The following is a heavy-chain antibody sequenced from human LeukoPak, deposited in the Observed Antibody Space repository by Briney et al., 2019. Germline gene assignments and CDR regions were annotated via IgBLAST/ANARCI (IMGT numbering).Heavy chain of an antibody. CDR3: ARVASPFSGSYGGYYFDS. J-gene: IGHJ4*02. Sequence: PSETLSLTCTVSGGSISSYYWSWIRQPAGKGLEWIGRVYTSGDTNYNPSLKSRVTVSVDTSKNQFSLKLSSVSAADTAVYYCARVASPFSGSYGGYYFDSWGQGTLVTVSS. D-gene: IGHD1-26*01. CDR1: GGSISSYY. CDR2: VYTSGDT. V-gene: IGHV4-4*07.